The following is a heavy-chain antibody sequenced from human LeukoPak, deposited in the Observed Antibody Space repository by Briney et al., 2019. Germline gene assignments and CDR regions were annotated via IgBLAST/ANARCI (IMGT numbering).Heavy chain of an antibody. CDR1: GYTFTSYG. CDR3: ARDGRRGRIQLRIDY. CDR2: ISAYNGNT. J-gene: IGHJ4*02. V-gene: IGHV1-18*01. Sequence: ASVKVSCKASGYTFTSYGISWVRQAPGQGLEWMGWISAYNGNTNYAQKLQGRVTMTTDTSTSTAYMELRSLRSDDTAVYYCARDGRRGRIQLRIDYWGQGTLVTVSS. D-gene: IGHD5-18*01.